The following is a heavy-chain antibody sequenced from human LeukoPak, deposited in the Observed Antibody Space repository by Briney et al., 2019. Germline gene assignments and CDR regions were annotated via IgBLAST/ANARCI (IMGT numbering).Heavy chain of an antibody. CDR2: IIATSRAT. CDR1: GFTFSDYS. Sequence: GGSLRLSCAASGFTFSDYSMNWVRQAPGKGLEWVSYIIATSRATYYADSMKGRFTISRDDDKNSLYLQMNSLRDEDTAVYYCARARYSSSWYFDYWGQGTLVTVSS. CDR3: ARARYSSSWYFDY. V-gene: IGHV3-48*02. J-gene: IGHJ4*02. D-gene: IGHD6-13*01.